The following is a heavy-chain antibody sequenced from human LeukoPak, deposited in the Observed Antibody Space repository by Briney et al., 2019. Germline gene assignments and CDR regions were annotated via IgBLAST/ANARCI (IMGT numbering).Heavy chain of an antibody. D-gene: IGHD3-22*01. CDR2: IWYDGSEK. J-gene: IGHJ4*02. V-gene: IGHV3-33*01. Sequence: PGRPLRLSCAASGFTFSNYGMHWVRQAPGKGLEWVAVIWYDGSEKYYVDSVKGRFTISRDNARNSLYLQMNGLTDEDTAVYYCAREPPGNYDSSGHSYAYFDCWGQGALVTVSS. CDR1: GFTFSNYG. CDR3: AREPPGNYDSSGHSYAYFDC.